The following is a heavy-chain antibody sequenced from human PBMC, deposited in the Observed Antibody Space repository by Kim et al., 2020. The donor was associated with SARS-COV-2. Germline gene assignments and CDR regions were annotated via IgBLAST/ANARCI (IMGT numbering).Heavy chain of an antibody. J-gene: IGHJ4*02. D-gene: IGHD6-19*01. CDR2: NT. Sequence: NTRCSQQYQARVSITRDTSATTAYLGLSGLRSEDTAVYYCAREAVAGSFDHWGQGTLVTVSS. CDR3: AREAVAGSFDH. V-gene: IGHV1-3*01.